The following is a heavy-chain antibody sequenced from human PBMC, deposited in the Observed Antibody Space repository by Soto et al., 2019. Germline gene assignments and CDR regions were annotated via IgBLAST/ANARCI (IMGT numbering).Heavy chain of an antibody. V-gene: IGHV4-39*01. J-gene: IGHJ6*03. CDR2: IYYSGST. D-gene: IGHD3-10*01. CDR1: GGSISSSSYY. CDR3: ARHVWFGELDYYYYMDV. Sequence: SETLSLTCTVSGGSISSSSYYWGWIRHPPGKGLEWIGSIYYSGSTYYNPSLKSRVTISVDTSKNQFSLKLSSVTAADTAVYYCARHVWFGELDYYYYMDVWGKGTTVTVSS.